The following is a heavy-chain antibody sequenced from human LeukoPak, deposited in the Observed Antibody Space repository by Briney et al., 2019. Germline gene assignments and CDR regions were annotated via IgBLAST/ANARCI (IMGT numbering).Heavy chain of an antibody. CDR1: GYNFTNYW. J-gene: IGHJ4*02. Sequence: GESLKISCKGSGYNFTNYWIGWVRQMPGKGLEWMGIFYPDDSDTRHSPSFQGQVTMSVDKSISTAYLQWSSLKASDTATYYCARLDCTNVRCYHEAFDFWGQGTLVTVSS. CDR3: ARLDCTNVRCYHEAFDF. D-gene: IGHD2-8*01. CDR2: FYPDDSDT. V-gene: IGHV5-51*01.